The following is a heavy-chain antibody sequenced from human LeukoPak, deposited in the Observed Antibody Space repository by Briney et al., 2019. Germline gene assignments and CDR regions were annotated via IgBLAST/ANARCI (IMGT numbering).Heavy chain of an antibody. V-gene: IGHV4-4*07. J-gene: IGHJ4*02. CDR2: IYSSGST. Sequence: SETLSLTGPVSGGSINSYYWSWIRQPAGKGLEWIGRIYSSGSTNYIPSLKSRVSMSVDTSKNQFSLKLTSGTAADTAVYYCARGGKATVVTMWGQGILVPVSS. D-gene: IGHD4-23*01. CDR3: ARGGKATVVTM. CDR1: GGSINSYY.